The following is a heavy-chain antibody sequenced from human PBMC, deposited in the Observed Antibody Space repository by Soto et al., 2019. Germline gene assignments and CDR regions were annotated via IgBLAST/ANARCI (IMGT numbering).Heavy chain of an antibody. J-gene: IGHJ4*02. V-gene: IGHV4-30-4*01. CDR3: ARDYYDSSGYHHDVGLADY. D-gene: IGHD3-22*01. CDR2: IYYSGST. Sequence: QVQLQESGPGLVKPSQTLSLTCTVSGGSISSGDYYWSWIRQPPGKGLEWIGYIYYSGSTYYNPSLKSRVTISVDTSKSQCSLKLSSVTAADTAVYYCARDYYDSSGYHHDVGLADYWGQGTLVTVSS. CDR1: GGSISSGDYY.